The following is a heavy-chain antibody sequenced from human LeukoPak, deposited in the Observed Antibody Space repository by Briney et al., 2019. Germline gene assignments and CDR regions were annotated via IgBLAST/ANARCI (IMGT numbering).Heavy chain of an antibody. CDR1: GFTFSSYE. D-gene: IGHD6-19*01. CDR3: ARDQWDSSGWYNYYYYMDV. CDR2: ISSSGSTI. Sequence: GGSLRLSCAASGFTFSSYEMHWVRQAPGKGLEWVSYISSSGSTIYYADSVKGRFTISRDNAKNSLYLQMNSLRAEDTAVYDCARDQWDSSGWYNYYYYMDVWGKGTTVTVSS. J-gene: IGHJ6*03. V-gene: IGHV3-48*03.